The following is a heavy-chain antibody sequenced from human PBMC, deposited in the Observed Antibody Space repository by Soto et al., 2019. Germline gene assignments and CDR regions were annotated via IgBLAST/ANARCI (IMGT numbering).Heavy chain of an antibody. J-gene: IGHJ5*02. Sequence: QIQLVQSGAEVKKPGASVKVSCRASGYTFTGYYLHWVRQAPGQGLEWMGWVNPISGDTNYAQKFQYRVIMTRDRSITTVHMELSRLRSDDTAVYYCAREEGFRITMDRGRWFDPWGQGTLVTVSS. CDR1: GYTFTGYY. D-gene: IGHD3-10*01. V-gene: IGHV1-2*02. CDR2: VNPISGDT. CDR3: AREEGFRITMDRGRWFDP.